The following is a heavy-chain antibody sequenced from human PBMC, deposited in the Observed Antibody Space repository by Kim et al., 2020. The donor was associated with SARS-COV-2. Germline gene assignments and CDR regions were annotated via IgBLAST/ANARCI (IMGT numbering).Heavy chain of an antibody. CDR2: INHSGST. D-gene: IGHD4-4*01. CDR3: ARGHRGVTTADYYYMDV. CDR1: GGSFSGYY. Sequence: SETLSLTCAVYGGSFSGYYWSWIRQPPGKGLEWIGEINHSGSTNYNPSLKSRVTISVDTSKNQFSLKLSSVTAADTAVYYCARGHRGVTTADYYYMDVWGKGTTVTVSS. V-gene: IGHV4-34*01. J-gene: IGHJ6*03.